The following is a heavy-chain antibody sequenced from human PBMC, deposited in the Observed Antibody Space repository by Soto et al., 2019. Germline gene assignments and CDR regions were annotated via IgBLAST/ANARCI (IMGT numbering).Heavy chain of an antibody. CDR2: IIPIYGSA. CDR3: PRRTLAARGSYYYYGIDV. CDR1: GGAFSGSV. V-gene: IGHV1-69*01. D-gene: IGHD6-25*01. Sequence: QVQLVQSGAEVKQPGSSVKVSCKTSGGAFSGSVISWVRHVPGQGLDWMGAIIPIYGSANYAQNLQGRIMIPADEPTSAPYMERSSLRSEDTAVYYCPRRTLAARGSYYYYGIDVWGQGTTVTVSS. J-gene: IGHJ6*02.